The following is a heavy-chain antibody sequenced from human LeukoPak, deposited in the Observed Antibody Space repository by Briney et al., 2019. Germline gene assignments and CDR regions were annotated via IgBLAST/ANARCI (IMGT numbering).Heavy chain of an antibody. CDR3: ARWTPRDGYNYGGDY. Sequence: PGGSLRLSCAASGFTFSSYWMHWVRQAPGKGLVWFSRINSDGSTTNYADSVKGRFTISRDNAKNTLYLQMNSLRAEDTAVYYCARWTPRDGYNYGGDYWGQGTLVTVSS. CDR1: GFTFSSYW. CDR2: INSDGSTT. D-gene: IGHD5-24*01. V-gene: IGHV3-74*01. J-gene: IGHJ4*02.